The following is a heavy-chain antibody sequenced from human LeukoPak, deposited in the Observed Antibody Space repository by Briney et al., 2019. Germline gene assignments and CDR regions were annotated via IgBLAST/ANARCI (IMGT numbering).Heavy chain of an antibody. D-gene: IGHD2-2*02. V-gene: IGHV3-53*01. Sequence: PGGSLRLSCAASGFTLSTNYMSWVRQAPGKGLEWVSVIYSGGSTYYADSVKGRFTISRDNSKNTLYLQMNSLRAEDTAVYYCARDFGVVVPAAIPVSDYYYGMDAWGQGTTVTVSS. CDR3: ARDFGVVVPAAIPVSDYYYGMDA. J-gene: IGHJ6*02. CDR2: IYSGGST. CDR1: GFTLSTNY.